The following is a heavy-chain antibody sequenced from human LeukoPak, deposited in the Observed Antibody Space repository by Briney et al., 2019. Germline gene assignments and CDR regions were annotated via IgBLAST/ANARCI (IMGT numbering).Heavy chain of an antibody. D-gene: IGHD4-11*01. CDR2: IYPGDSDT. Sequence: GASLKISCKGSGYIFTSYWIGWVRQLPGKGLEWMGIIYPGDSDTRYSPSFQGQVTISADKSISTAYLQWSSLKASDTAMYYCARRVSVTTANWFDPWGQGTLVTVSS. V-gene: IGHV5-51*01. CDR3: ARRVSVTTANWFDP. J-gene: IGHJ5*02. CDR1: GYIFTSYW.